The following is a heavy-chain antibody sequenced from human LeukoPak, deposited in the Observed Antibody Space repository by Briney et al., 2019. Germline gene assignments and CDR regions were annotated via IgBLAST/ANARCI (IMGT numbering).Heavy chain of an antibody. Sequence: SDTLSLPCGVSGGPISSYYWSWIRQPPGKGLEWVGYIYYSGSNNYNPSLKSRVTIAVDTSKTQFSLKLSSVTAADTAVYYCARHVPADTGLVNWFEPWGQGTLVTVSS. J-gene: IGHJ5*02. CDR1: GGPISSYY. V-gene: IGHV4-59*08. D-gene: IGHD5-18*01. CDR3: ARHVPADTGLVNWFEP. CDR2: IYYSGSN.